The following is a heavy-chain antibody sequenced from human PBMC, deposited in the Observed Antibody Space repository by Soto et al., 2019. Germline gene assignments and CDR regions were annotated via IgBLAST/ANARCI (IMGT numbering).Heavy chain of an antibody. Sequence: QVQLVQSGAEVKKPGSSVKVSCKASGDSLSNYAINWVRQAPGQGLEWMGGIMAIFGTANYAQKFQGRVTITADDSTSTVYMDLSSLRSEDTAVYYCASRTVVPAAITYYDGMDVWGQGTTVTVSS. V-gene: IGHV1-69*01. D-gene: IGHD2-2*01. J-gene: IGHJ6*02. CDR1: GDSLSNYA. CDR2: IMAIFGTA. CDR3: ASRTVVPAAITYYDGMDV.